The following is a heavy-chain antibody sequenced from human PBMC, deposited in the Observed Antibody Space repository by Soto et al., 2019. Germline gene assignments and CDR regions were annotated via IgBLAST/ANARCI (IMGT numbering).Heavy chain of an antibody. Sequence: GGSLRLSCAASGFTFSSYAMHWVRQAPGKGLEWVAVISYDGSNKYYADSVKGRFTISRDNSKNTLYLQMNSLRAEDTAVYYCASASYGSGSYYYYYYGMDVWGQGTTVTVSS. V-gene: IGHV3-30-3*01. CDR2: ISYDGSNK. CDR3: ASASYGSGSYYYYYYGMDV. D-gene: IGHD3-10*01. J-gene: IGHJ6*02. CDR1: GFTFSSYA.